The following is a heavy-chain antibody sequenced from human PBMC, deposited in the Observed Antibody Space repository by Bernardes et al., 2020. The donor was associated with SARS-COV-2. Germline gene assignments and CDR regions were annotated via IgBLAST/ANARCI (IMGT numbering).Heavy chain of an antibody. V-gene: IGHV3-23*01. CDR3: AGVVSGPHVGAGAFAV. CDR2: VNSAGTT. D-gene: IGHD2-21*02. CDR1: GFTFSNYA. Sequence: GGSLRLSCAASGFTFSNYAMSWFRKTPGKGLEWISAVNSAGTTYYADSVRGLFTAVRDNSKNTLYLQMSSLCSEDTAVYYCAGVVSGPHVGAGAFAVWGRGTTVTVSS. J-gene: IGHJ3*01.